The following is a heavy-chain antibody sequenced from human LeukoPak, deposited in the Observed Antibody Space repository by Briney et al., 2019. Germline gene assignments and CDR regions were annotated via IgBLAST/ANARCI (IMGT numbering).Heavy chain of an antibody. CDR1: GFTFSSYW. J-gene: IGHJ4*02. Sequence: GGSLRLSCAASGFTFSSYWMSWVRQAPGKGLEWVANIKQDGSEENFVDSVKGRFTISRDNAKKSLYLQMSSLRAEDTAVYYCARGSSAGASLRHDYWGQGTPVTVSS. D-gene: IGHD1-26*01. CDR3: ARGSSAGASLRHDY. V-gene: IGHV3-7*01. CDR2: IKQDGSEE.